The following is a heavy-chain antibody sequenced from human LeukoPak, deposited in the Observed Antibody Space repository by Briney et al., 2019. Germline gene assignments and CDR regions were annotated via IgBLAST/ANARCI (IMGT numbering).Heavy chain of an antibody. D-gene: IGHD5-18*01. V-gene: IGHV4-59*01. CDR1: GGSISSYY. J-gene: IGHJ4*02. CDR3: ARVQAGYSYGYMPD. CDR2: IYYSGST. Sequence: KASETLSLTCTVSGGSISSYYWSWIRQPPGKGLEWIGYIYYSGSTNYNPSLKSRVTISVDTSKNQFSLKLSSVTAADTAVYYCARVQAGYSYGYMPDWGQGTLVTVSS.